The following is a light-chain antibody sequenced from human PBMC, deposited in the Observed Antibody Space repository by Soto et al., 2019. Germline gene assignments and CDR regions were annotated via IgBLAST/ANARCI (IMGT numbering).Light chain of an antibody. V-gene: IGKV3-11*01. CDR3: QQTYSVPRT. CDR1: QDISNF. J-gene: IGKJ2*01. CDR2: DAS. Sequence: EIVLAQSPATLSLSPGERATLSCRASQDISNFLAWYQQRPGQAPRLLIYDASNRATGIPARFSGSGSGTDFTLTISSLQPGDLATYYCQQTYSVPRTFGQGTRLEIK.